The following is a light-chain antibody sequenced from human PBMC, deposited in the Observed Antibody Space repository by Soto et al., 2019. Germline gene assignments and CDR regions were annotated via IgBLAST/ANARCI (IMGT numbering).Light chain of an antibody. V-gene: IGLV2-14*01. Sequence: QSALTQPASVSGSPGQSITISCTGTSSDVGGYNYVSWYQQHPGKAPKLMIYEVSNRPSGVSNRFSGSKSGNTASLTISGGQDEEEADDYCSSSSSSSSVVFGGGTKLTVL. J-gene: IGLJ2*01. CDR1: SSDVGGYNY. CDR3: SSSSSSSSVV. CDR2: EVS.